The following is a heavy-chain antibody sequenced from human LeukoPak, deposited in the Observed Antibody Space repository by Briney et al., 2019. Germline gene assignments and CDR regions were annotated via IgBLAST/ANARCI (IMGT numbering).Heavy chain of an antibody. CDR2: IKQDGSEK. J-gene: IGHJ6*03. CDR1: EFTFNNYW. Sequence: PGGSLRLSCAASEFTFNNYWMSWVRQAPGKGLEWVADIKQDGSEKYYVDSVKGRFTISRDNAKNSLYLQMNSLRAEDTAVYYCARDRRAPYYGFRSGYIDHYYMDVWGKGTTVTVS. CDR3: ARDRRAPYYGFRSGYIDHYYMDV. D-gene: IGHD3-3*01. V-gene: IGHV3-7*01.